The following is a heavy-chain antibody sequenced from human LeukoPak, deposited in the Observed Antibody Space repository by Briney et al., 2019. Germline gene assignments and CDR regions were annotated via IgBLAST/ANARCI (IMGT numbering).Heavy chain of an antibody. CDR1: GFTFSSYG. CDR3: ARDNRYSSSLIIAEYFQH. V-gene: IGHV3-33*01. J-gene: IGHJ1*01. CDR2: IWYDGSNK. Sequence: GGSLRLSCAASGFTFSSYGMHWVRQAPGKGLEWVAVIWYDGSNKYYADSVKGRFTISRDNSKNTLYLQMNSLRAEDTAVYYCARDNRYSSSLIIAEYFQHWGQGTLVTVSS. D-gene: IGHD6-13*01.